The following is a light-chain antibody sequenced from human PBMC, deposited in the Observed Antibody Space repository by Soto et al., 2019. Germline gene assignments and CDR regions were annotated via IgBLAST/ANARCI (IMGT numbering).Light chain of an antibody. V-gene: IGLV2-23*01. CDR1: SRDVGSYNL. CDR3: CSFAGSSTYV. J-gene: IGLJ1*01. Sequence: SALTQPASVSGSPGQSITISCTGTSRDVGSYNLVSWYQQHPGNAPKLIIYEGTKRPSGVSYRFSGSKSGNTASLTISGLQEEHEGDHHCCSFAGSSTYVFGTGTKVTVL. CDR2: EGT.